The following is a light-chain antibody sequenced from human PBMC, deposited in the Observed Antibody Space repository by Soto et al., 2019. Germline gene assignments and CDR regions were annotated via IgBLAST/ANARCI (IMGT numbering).Light chain of an antibody. V-gene: IGLV1-44*01. Sequence: QSVLTQPPSASGTPGQRVTISCSGSSSNIGSNTVNWYQQLPGTAPKLLIYSNNQRPSGVPDRFSGSKSGTSASLAISGLQSEDEADYYCAAWDDSVNGVAFGGGTKLTVL. CDR2: SNN. CDR3: AAWDDSVNGVA. CDR1: SSNIGSNT. J-gene: IGLJ2*01.